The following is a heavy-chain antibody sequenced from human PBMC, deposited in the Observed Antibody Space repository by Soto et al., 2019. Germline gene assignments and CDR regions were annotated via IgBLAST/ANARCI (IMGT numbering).Heavy chain of an antibody. Sequence: VQLVESGGGLVQPGRSLRLSCAASGFTFDDYAMHWVRQAPGKGLEWVSGISWNSGSIGYADSVKGRFTISRDNAKSSLYLQMNSLRAEDTALYYCAKDRGLVLSFYFDYWGQGTRVTVSS. CDR3: AKDRGLVLSFYFDY. J-gene: IGHJ4*02. CDR2: ISWNSGSI. CDR1: GFTFDDYA. V-gene: IGHV3-9*01. D-gene: IGHD6-19*01.